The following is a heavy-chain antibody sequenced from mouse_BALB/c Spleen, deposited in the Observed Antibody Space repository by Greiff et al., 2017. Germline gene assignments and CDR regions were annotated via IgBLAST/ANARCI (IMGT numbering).Heavy chain of an antibody. CDR1: GYSITSGYY. Sequence: EVKLMESGPGLVKPSQSLSLTCSVTGYSITSGYYWNWIRQFPGNKLEWMGYISYDGSNNYNPSLKNRISITRDTSKNQFFLKLNSVTTEDTATYYCAREGSSYGYFDVWGAGTTVTVSS. D-gene: IGHD1-1*01. V-gene: IGHV3-6*02. J-gene: IGHJ1*01. CDR3: AREGSSYGYFDV. CDR2: ISYDGSN.